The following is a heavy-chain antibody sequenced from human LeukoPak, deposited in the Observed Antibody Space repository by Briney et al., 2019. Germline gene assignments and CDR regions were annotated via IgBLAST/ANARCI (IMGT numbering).Heavy chain of an antibody. CDR1: GGTFSSYA. D-gene: IGHD3-22*01. CDR3: ARVYYYDSSGYYLKDWFDP. Sequence: ASVTVSCKASGGTFSSYAISWVRQAPGQGLEWMGWISAYNGNTNYAQKLQGRVTMTTDTSTSTAYMELRSLRSDDTAVYYCARVYYYDSSGYYLKDWFDPWGQGTLVTVSS. CDR2: ISAYNGNT. J-gene: IGHJ5*02. V-gene: IGHV1-18*01.